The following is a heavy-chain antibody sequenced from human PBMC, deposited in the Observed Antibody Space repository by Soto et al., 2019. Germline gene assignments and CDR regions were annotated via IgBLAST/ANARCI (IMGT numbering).Heavy chain of an antibody. CDR1: GFNFSDYY. CDR3: ARGRRVLNVYDAFDI. J-gene: IGHJ3*02. CDR2: ISPTSRTI. V-gene: IGHV3-11*01. Sequence: QVQLVESGGGLIKPGGSLRLSCAASGFNFSDYYLSWVRQAPGKGLEWLSYISPTSRTIYYASSVEGRFSISRDNAKNSVSLQMGSLTAEDTAVYYCARGRRVLNVYDAFDIWGQGTMVTVSS.